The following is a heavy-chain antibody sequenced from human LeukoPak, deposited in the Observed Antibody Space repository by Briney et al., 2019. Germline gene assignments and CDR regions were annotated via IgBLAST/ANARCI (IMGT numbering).Heavy chain of an antibody. CDR1: GFTVSTNY. D-gene: IGHD3-16*02. V-gene: IGHV3-66*01. CDR3: ASLPTPFIALDY. Sequence: PGGFLRLSCAASGFTVSTNYMSWVRQAPGKGLEWVSVIYRDGNTYYADSVKGRFTISRDNSKNTLYLQMNSLRAEDTAVYYCASLPTPFIALDYWGQGTLVTVSS. J-gene: IGHJ4*02. CDR2: IYRDGNT.